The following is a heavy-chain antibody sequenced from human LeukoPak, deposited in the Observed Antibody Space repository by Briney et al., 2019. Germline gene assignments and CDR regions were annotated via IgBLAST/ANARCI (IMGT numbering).Heavy chain of an antibody. CDR3: AREGAARGAFDI. CDR2: ISSTSSYI. V-gene: IGHV3-21*01. Sequence: GGSLRLSCAASGFTFSNYGMNWVRQTPDKGLEWVASISSTSSYIYYTDSVRGRFTISRDNTKNSLYLQMNSLRAEDTAVYYCAREGAARGAFDIWGQGTMVTVPS. J-gene: IGHJ3*02. D-gene: IGHD1-26*01. CDR1: GFTFSNYG.